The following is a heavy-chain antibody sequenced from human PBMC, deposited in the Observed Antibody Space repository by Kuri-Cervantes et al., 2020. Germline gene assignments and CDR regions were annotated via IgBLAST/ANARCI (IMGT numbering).Heavy chain of an antibody. J-gene: IGHJ4*02. Sequence: SETLSLTCTVSSGSISRDSYYWTCIRQPAGKGLEWIGRLYTSGITNYNPSLKSRVTISKDTSKNQFSLKLNSVPPTNTAVYYCARGWVRTSSSTWYDSYYFDYWGQGTLVTVSS. CDR2: LYTSGIT. CDR3: ARGWVRTSSSTWYDSYYFDY. V-gene: IGHV4-61*02. CDR1: SGSISRDSYY. D-gene: IGHD6-13*01.